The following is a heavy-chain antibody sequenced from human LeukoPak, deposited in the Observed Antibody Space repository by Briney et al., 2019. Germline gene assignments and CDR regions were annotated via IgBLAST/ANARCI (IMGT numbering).Heavy chain of an antibody. V-gene: IGHV3-23*01. CDR1: GFTFSSYA. CDR2: ISGSGGST. D-gene: IGHD3-10*01. CDR3: AKDPGIPSFDY. Sequence: GGSLRLSCAASGFTFSSYAMGWVRQAPGRGLEWVSAISGSGGSTYYADSVKGRFTISRDNSKNTLYLQMNSLRAEDTAVYYCAKDPGIPSFDYWGQGTLVTVSS. J-gene: IGHJ4*02.